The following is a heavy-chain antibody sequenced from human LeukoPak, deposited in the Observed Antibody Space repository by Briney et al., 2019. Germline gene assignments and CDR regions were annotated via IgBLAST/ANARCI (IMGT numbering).Heavy chain of an antibody. V-gene: IGHV4-30-2*01. Sequence: SETLSLTCVVSGDSISSGDYSWRWIRQPPGRGLEWIGYILHTGNTYYNPSLKSRVTISVDTSKNQFSLKLSSVTAADTAVYYCARGQWLVRVYFDYWGQGTLVTVSS. CDR3: ARGQWLVRVYFDY. CDR1: GDSISSGDYS. CDR2: ILHTGNT. J-gene: IGHJ4*02. D-gene: IGHD6-19*01.